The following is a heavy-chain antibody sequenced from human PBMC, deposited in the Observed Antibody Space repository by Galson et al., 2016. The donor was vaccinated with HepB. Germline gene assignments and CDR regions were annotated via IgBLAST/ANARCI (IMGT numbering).Heavy chain of an antibody. CDR2: ISRSGDST. Sequence: SLRLSCAASGFTFRNYGMTWVRQAPGKGLEVVSSISRSGDSTDYADSVKGQFTISRNNSKNTRSLQMNRLKADDTTIYYCVQGSTAPAVWGKGTTVTVSS. CDR3: VQGSTAPAV. V-gene: IGHV3-23*01. J-gene: IGHJ6*04. CDR1: GFTFRNYG. D-gene: IGHD2-2*01.